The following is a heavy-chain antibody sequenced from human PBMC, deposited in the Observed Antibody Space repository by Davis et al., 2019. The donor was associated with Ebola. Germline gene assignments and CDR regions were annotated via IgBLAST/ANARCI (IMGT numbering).Heavy chain of an antibody. V-gene: IGHV4-34*01. J-gene: IGHJ4*02. CDR1: GGSFSDYF. CDR3: ARRRIAARPIDY. CDR2: ISHHNGYT. D-gene: IGHD6-6*01. Sequence: SQTLSLTCAVYGGSFSDYFWSWIRQPPEKGLEWIGEISHHNGYTNYNPSLRSRVAISVDTSKNQFPLKLSSVTAADTAVYYCARRRIAARPIDYWGQGTLVTVSS.